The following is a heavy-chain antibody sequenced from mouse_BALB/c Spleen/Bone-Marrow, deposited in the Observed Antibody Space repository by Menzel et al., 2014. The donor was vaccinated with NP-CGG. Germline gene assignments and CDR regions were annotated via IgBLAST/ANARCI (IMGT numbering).Heavy chain of an antibody. Sequence: VQLQQSGAELMKPGASVEISCKATGYTFSSYWIEWVKQRPGHGLEWIGEILPGSGSTNYNEKFKGKATFTADTSSNTACMQLSSLTSEDSAVYYCARVSDGYYSYWYFDVWGAGTTVTVSS. D-gene: IGHD2-3*01. CDR2: ILPGSGST. J-gene: IGHJ1*01. CDR1: GYTFSSYW. CDR3: ARVSDGYYSYWYFDV. V-gene: IGHV1-9*01.